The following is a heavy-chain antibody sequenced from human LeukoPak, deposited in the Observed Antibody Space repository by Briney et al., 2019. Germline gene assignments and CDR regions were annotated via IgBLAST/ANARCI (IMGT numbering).Heavy chain of an antibody. V-gene: IGHV1-24*01. D-gene: IGHD1-7*01. J-gene: IGHJ4*02. CDR1: GYTLTGLS. Sequence: ASVKVSCKVSGYTLTGLSMHWVRQAPGKGLEWMGGFDPEDGETIYAQKFQGRVTMTEDTSTDTAYMELSSLRSEDTAVYYCATRTLTGTTYRSSYYFDYWGQGTLVTVSS. CDR2: FDPEDGET. CDR3: ATRTLTGTTYRSSYYFDY.